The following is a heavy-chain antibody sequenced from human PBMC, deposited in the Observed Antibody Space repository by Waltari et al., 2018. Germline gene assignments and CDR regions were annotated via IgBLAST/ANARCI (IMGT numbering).Heavy chain of an antibody. V-gene: IGHV4-4*02. Sequence: QVQLQESGPGLVKPSGTLSLTCAVSGGSITSTHWWSWVRQPPGKGLEWIGQIYHGGNTMYNPSLKSRLAFSMDKAKNQFSLELTSVTAADTAVYFCAREPAGSADTDGVYFDYWGQGIVVTVSS. CDR1: GGSITSTHW. CDR2: IYHGGNT. J-gene: IGHJ4*02. D-gene: IGHD4-17*01. CDR3: AREPAGSADTDGVYFDY.